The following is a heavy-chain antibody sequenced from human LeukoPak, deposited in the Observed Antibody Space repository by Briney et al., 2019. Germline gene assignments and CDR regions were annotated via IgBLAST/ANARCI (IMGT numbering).Heavy chain of an antibody. J-gene: IGHJ4*02. CDR3: AKGVAVAGTGYFDY. Sequence: PGGSLRLSCAASGFTFSSYGMSWVRQAPGKGLEWVSAISGSGGSTYYADSVKGRFTISRDNSKNTLYLQMNSLRAEDTAVYYCAKGVAVAGTGYFDYWGQGTLVTVSS. V-gene: IGHV3-23*01. D-gene: IGHD6-19*01. CDR1: GFTFSSYG. CDR2: ISGSGGST.